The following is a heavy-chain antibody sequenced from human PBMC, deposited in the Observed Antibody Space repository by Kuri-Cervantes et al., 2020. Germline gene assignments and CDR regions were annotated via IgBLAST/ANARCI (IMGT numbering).Heavy chain of an antibody. CDR2: IYYSGST. V-gene: IGHV4-61*10. CDR3: ARSGLTYYGSGNDAFDI. J-gene: IGHJ3*02. CDR1: GGSISSSSYY. D-gene: IGHD3-10*01. Sequence: SETLSLTCTVSGGSISSSSYYWSWIRQPAGKGLEWIGYIYYSGSTNYNPSLKSRVTISVDTSKNQFSLKLSSVTAADTAVYYCARSGLTYYGSGNDAFDIWGQGTMVTVSS.